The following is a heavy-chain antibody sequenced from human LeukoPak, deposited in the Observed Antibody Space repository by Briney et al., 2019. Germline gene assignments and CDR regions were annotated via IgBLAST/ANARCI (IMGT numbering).Heavy chain of an antibody. CDR2: ISHDATE. D-gene: IGHD5-18*01. V-gene: IGHV3-30*04. CDR3: TRTGLGYSLGNGLAA. CDR1: GFTIIGYA. Sequence: PGGSLRLSCAASGFTIIGYAMYWVRQAPGKGLEFVASISHDATERYRESVKGRFTISRDTSKNTVYLQMNTLRAEDSALYYCTRTGLGYSLGNGLAAWGQGTQVTVSS. J-gene: IGHJ5*02.